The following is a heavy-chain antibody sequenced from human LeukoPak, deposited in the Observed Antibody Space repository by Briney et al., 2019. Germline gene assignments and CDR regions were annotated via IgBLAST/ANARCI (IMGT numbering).Heavy chain of an antibody. D-gene: IGHD5-12*01. Sequence: SETLSLTCTVSGGSISSSSYYWGWIRQPPGKGLEWIGSIYYSGSTYYNPSLKSRVTISVDTSKNQFSLQLNSVTPEDTAVYYCAREPGGAGYSGYDPFDYWGQGTLVTVSS. CDR1: GGSISSSSYY. J-gene: IGHJ4*02. CDR3: AREPGGAGYSGYDPFDY. CDR2: IYYSGST. V-gene: IGHV4-39*02.